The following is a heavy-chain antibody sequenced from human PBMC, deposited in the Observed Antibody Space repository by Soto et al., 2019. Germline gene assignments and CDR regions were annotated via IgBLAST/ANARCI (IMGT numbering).Heavy chain of an antibody. J-gene: IGHJ6*02. D-gene: IGHD3-3*01. CDR3: ARGGLRFLEWFLLDF. CDR2: ISSSSSYI. CDR1: GFTFSSYR. Sequence: LRLSCAASGFTFSSYRMNWVRQAPGKGLEWVSSISSSSSYIYYADSMKGRFTISRDNAKNSLYLQMNSLRAEDTAVYYCARGGLRFLEWFLLDFWGQGTSVTVSS. V-gene: IGHV3-21*01.